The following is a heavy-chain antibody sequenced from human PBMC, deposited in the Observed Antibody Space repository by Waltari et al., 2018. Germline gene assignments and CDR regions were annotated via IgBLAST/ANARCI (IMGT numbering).Heavy chain of an antibody. D-gene: IGHD3-10*01. J-gene: IGHJ5*02. CDR3: ARGGVPDAYGSGSYYRNWFDP. CDR2: INHGGVT. CDR1: GGSFSGYH. V-gene: IGHV4-34*01. Sequence: QVRLQEWGAGTLKPSQTLSLTCAVYGGSFSGYHWTWIRQPPGKGLEWLGEINHGGVTNYNPSLSSRLTILIYTSKKQFSLRLSSVTAADTAVYYCARGGVPDAYGSGSYYRNWFDPWGQGTLATVSS.